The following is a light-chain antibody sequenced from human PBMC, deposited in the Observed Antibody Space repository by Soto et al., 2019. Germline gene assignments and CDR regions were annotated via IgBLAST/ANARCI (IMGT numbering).Light chain of an antibody. CDR3: QQYGSSPYT. V-gene: IGKV3-20*01. J-gene: IGKJ2*01. CDR2: GAS. CDR1: QSVYSNS. Sequence: EIVLTQSPGTLSLSPGGRATLSCRASQSVYSNSLAWYQQKSGQAPRLLIFGASNRATGIPDRFSGSGSGTEFTLSISRLEPEDFAVYYCQQYGSSPYTFGQGTKLETK.